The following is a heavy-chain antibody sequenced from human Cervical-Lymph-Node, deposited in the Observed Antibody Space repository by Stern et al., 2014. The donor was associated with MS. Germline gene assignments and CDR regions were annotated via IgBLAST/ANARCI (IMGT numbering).Heavy chain of an antibody. CDR3: AKGSGGSGYYPVALDY. CDR1: GFTFDDYA. CDR2: ITWNSVSV. Sequence: VQLVESGGGLVQPGRSLRLSCAASGFTFDDYAMHWVRQAPGKGLEWVSGITWNSVSVGYADSVKGRFAISIDNAKNSLYLQMNSLRGDDTALYYCAKGSGGSGYYPVALDYWGQGTLVTVSS. V-gene: IGHV3-9*01. J-gene: IGHJ4*02. D-gene: IGHD3-3*01.